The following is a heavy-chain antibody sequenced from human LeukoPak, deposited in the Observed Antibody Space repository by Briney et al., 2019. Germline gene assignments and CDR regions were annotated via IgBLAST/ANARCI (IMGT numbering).Heavy chain of an antibody. D-gene: IGHD3-3*01. CDR2: IYYSGST. CDR1: GGSISSSSYC. Sequence: SETLSLTCTVSGGSISSSSYCWGWIRQPPGKGLEWIASIYYSGSTYYNPSLKSRVTISVDTSKNQFSLKLSSVTAADTAVYYCARDLDFGVVTGYFDYWGQGSLVTVSS. J-gene: IGHJ4*02. CDR3: ARDLDFGVVTGYFDY. V-gene: IGHV4-39*07.